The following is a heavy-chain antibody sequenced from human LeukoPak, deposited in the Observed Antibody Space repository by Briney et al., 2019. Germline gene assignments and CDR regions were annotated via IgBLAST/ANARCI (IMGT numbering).Heavy chain of an antibody. J-gene: IGHJ3*02. CDR3: ATKGERAYSYMTAFDI. V-gene: IGHV3-66*01. CDR2: IYSGGST. D-gene: IGHD5-18*01. Sequence: PGGSLRLSCAASGFTVSSNYMSWVRQAPGKWREWVSVIYSGGSTYYADSVKGRFTISRDTSKNILYLQMNSLRVEDTAVYYCATKGERAYSYMTAFDIWGQGTMVTVSS. CDR1: GFTVSSNY.